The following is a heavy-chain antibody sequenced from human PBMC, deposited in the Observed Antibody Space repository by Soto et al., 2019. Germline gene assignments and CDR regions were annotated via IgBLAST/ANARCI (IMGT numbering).Heavy chain of an antibody. Sequence: GESLKISCKGSEYSFSNFWIAWVRQMPGKGLDWIGNIYPGDSNVKYSPSFQGQVTISVDRSIDTAYLQWSSLKASDTAIYYCASHGKEYSTSEGAYNWFDPWGQGTLVTVSS. CDR1: EYSFSNFW. CDR3: ASHGKEYSTSEGAYNWFDP. J-gene: IGHJ5*02. D-gene: IGHD6-6*01. V-gene: IGHV5-51*01. CDR2: IYPGDSNV.